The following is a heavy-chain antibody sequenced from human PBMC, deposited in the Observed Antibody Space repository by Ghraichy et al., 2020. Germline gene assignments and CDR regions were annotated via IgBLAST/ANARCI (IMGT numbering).Heavy chain of an antibody. Sequence: GGSLRLSCAASVFTVSSNYMNWVRQAPGKGLEWVSVIFSDGSTYYADSVKGRFTISRDNFKNTLYFQMDSLRAEDTAVYYCARDVGMRAVFDSWGQGTLVTVSS. CDR3: ARDVGMRAVFDS. J-gene: IGHJ4*02. CDR2: IFSDGST. V-gene: IGHV3-66*02. CDR1: VFTVSSNY.